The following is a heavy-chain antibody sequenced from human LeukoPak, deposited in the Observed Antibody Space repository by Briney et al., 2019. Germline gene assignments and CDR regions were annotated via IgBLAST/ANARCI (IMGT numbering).Heavy chain of an antibody. D-gene: IGHD4-23*01. CDR1: GYTFTGYY. J-gene: IGHJ4*02. CDR2: INPNSGGT. Sequence: GASVKVSCKASGYTFTGYYMHWVRQAPGQGFEWMGWINPNSGGTNYAQKFQGRVTMTRDTSISTAYMELSRLRSDDTAVYYCARAPRVVTMFSLPTSDYWGQGTLVTVSS. V-gene: IGHV1-2*02. CDR3: ARAPRVVTMFSLPTSDY.